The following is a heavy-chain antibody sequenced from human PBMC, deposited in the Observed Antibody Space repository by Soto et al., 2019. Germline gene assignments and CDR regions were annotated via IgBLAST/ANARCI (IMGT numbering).Heavy chain of an antibody. Sequence: PSETLSLTCAVSSGSIDNVYWWSWVRQSPGKGLEGIGETSHDGVTNYNPSLEGRVTISIDKSKNQVYLKLNSVTAADTAVYICVSGYPWVGFDYWGQGTLVTVSS. J-gene: IGHJ4*02. V-gene: IGHV4-4*02. CDR3: VSGYPWVGFDY. D-gene: IGHD5-18*01. CDR1: SGSIDNVYW. CDR2: TSHDGVT.